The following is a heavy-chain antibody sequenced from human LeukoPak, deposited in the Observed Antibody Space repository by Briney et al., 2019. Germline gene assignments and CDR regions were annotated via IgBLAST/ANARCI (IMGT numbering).Heavy chain of an antibody. Sequence: ASVKVSCKASGYTFTGNYMHWVRQAPGQGLEWMGWINPNSGGTNYAQKFQGGVTMTRDTSISTAYMELSRLRSDDTAVYYCAQWVPAPYDLDVWGQGTTVTVSS. V-gene: IGHV1-2*02. D-gene: IGHD2-2*01. J-gene: IGHJ6*02. CDR2: INPNSGGT. CDR1: GYTFTGNY. CDR3: AQWVPAPYDLDV.